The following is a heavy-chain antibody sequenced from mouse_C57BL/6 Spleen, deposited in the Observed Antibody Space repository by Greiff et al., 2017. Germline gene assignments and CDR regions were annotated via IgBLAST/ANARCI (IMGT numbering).Heavy chain of an antibody. V-gene: IGHV1-81*01. D-gene: IGHD2-5*01. CDR2: IYPRSGNT. Sequence: VKLVESGAELARPGASVKLSCKASGYTFTSSGISWVKQRTGQGLEWIGEIYPRSGNTYYNEKFKGKATLTADKSSSTAYMELRILTSEDSAVYFCATYSNCLLDYWGQGTTRTVSS. CDR1: GYTFTSSG. CDR3: ATYSNCLLDY. J-gene: IGHJ2*01.